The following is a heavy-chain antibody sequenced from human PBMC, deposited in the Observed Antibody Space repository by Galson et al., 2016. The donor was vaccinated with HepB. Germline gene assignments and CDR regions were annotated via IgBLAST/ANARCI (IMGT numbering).Heavy chain of an antibody. Sequence: CAISGDSVSSNTAAWSWIRQSPSRGLEWLGRAYYRSRWYRDYAESLKGRIDISPDTSKNHFSLQLNSVTPEDTSVYFCARGARHYDVLRTHGLDVWGRGTTVTVS. CDR2: AYYRSRWYR. CDR3: ARGARHYDVLRTHGLDV. D-gene: IGHD3-9*01. V-gene: IGHV6-1*01. J-gene: IGHJ6*02. CDR1: GDSVSSNTAA.